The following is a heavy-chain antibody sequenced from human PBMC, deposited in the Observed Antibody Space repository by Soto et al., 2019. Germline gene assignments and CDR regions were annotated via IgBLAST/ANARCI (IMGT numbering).Heavy chain of an antibody. J-gene: IGHJ1*01. CDR3: TLNHCAGGGCYDRDY. CDR1: DESVTSPGNY. D-gene: IGHD2-21*01. CDR2: ISSGGSP. Sequence: SETLPLTCDVSDESVTSPGNYWNWIRQRPDTGLEWIGYISSGGSPFYNPSPKSRVSISLDTSKNVISLTLRSVTAADTALYYCTLNHCAGGGCYDRDYWGRGTRVTVS. V-gene: IGHV4-31*11.